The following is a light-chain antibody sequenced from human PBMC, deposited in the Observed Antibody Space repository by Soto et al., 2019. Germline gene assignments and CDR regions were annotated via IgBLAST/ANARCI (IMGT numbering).Light chain of an antibody. V-gene: IGKV3-15*01. J-gene: IGKJ2*01. CDR2: AAS. CDR3: QQYNDWPRT. Sequence: ETVMTQSPATLSVSPGERATLSCRASQSVSSNLAWYQQTPGQAPRLLIFAASTRATGIPARFSGSVSGTEFPLTISSLQSEDFAVYYCQQYNDWPRTFGQGTNLQIK. CDR1: QSVSSN.